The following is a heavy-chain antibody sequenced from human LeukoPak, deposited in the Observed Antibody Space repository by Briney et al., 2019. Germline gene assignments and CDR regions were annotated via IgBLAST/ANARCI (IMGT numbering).Heavy chain of an antibody. CDR1: GFTFSSYA. CDR2: ISGSGGST. D-gene: IGHD6-13*01. V-gene: IGHV3-23*01. Sequence: GGSLRLSCAASGFTFSSYAMSWVRQAPGKGLEWVSAISGSGGSTYYADSVKGRFTVSRDNSKNTLYLQMNSLRAEDTAVYYCAKASSWYNQFNYWGQGTLVTVSS. J-gene: IGHJ4*02. CDR3: AKASSWYNQFNY.